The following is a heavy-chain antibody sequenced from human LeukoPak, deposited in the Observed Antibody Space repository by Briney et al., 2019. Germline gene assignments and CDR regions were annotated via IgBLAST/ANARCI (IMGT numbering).Heavy chain of an antibody. Sequence: SETLSLTCTVSGGSISSYYWSWIRQPPGKGLEWIGYIYYSGSTNYNPSLKSRVTISVDTSKNQFSLKLSSVTAADTAVYYCARSNPGIAAADYWGQGTLVTVSS. CDR1: GGSISSYY. CDR2: IYYSGST. CDR3: ARSNPGIAAADY. J-gene: IGHJ4*02. D-gene: IGHD6-13*01. V-gene: IGHV4-59*01.